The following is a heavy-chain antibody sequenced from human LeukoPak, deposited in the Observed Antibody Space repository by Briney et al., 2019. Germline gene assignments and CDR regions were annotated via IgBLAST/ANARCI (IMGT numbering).Heavy chain of an antibody. CDR3: ATYYYGSGSYYADY. CDR2: INSDGSST. Sequence: PGGSLRLSCAASGFTFSRYWMHWVRQAPGKGLVWVSHINSDGSSTYYADSVKGRFTISRDNAKNSLYLQMNSLRAEDTAVYYCATYYYGSGSYYADYWGQGTLVTVSS. CDR1: GFTFSRYW. J-gene: IGHJ4*02. D-gene: IGHD3-10*01. V-gene: IGHV3-74*01.